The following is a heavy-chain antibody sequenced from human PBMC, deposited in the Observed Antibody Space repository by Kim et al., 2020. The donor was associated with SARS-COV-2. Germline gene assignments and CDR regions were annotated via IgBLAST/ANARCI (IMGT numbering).Heavy chain of an antibody. J-gene: IGHJ4*02. CDR2: IYYPEST. D-gene: IGHD1-1*01. CDR1: GVSISSNY. CDR3: ARGNWSSAY. Sequence: SETLSLTCSLSGVSISSNYWSWIRQPPGKGLEWIWYIYYPESTNYNPSLTSRGTISVDMSKNQFSLNLSSVTAADTAVSYCARGNWSSAYCGQGTLVPV. V-gene: IGHV4-59*13.